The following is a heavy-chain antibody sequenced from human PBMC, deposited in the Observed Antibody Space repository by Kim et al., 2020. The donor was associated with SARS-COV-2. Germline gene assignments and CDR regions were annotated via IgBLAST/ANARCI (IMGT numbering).Heavy chain of an antibody. V-gene: IGHV4-34*01. D-gene: IGHD2-2*01. J-gene: IGHJ6*02. CDR1: GGSFSGHS. CDR2: ITDSGSP. Sequence: SETLSLTCAVYGGSFSGHSWSWVRQPPGQGLEWIGEITDSGSPKYNPSLKSRLTISLDVSKNQFSLKLTSVTAADTGLYYCARGRVGFVPAPVLGLGPFYEYFILDVWGHGTTVTVSS. CDR3: ARGRVGFVPAPVLGLGPFYEYFILDV.